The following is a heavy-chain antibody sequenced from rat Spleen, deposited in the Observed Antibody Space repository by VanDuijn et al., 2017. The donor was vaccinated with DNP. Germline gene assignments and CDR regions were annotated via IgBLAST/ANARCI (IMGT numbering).Heavy chain of an antibody. CDR2: ISIKTHNYAT. Sequence: EVQVVESGGGLVQPKGSLKLSCAASGFDFNTYAMSWVRQAPGKGLDWVASISIKTHNYATLYADSVKERFTISRDDSQSMVYLQMNNLKTEDTALYYCARWTRYFDYWGQGVMVTVSS. CDR3: ARWTRYFDY. D-gene: IGHD1-12*02. V-gene: IGHV10-4*01. CDR1: GFDFNTYA. J-gene: IGHJ2*01.